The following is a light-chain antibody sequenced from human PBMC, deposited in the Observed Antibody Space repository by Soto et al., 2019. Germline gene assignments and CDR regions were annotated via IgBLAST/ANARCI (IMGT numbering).Light chain of an antibody. Sequence: QSALTQPASVSGSPGQSITISCTGTSSDVGNYNYVSWYQQHPGKAPKLMIYDVNNRPSGVSNRFSGSKSGNTASLTISGLQAEDEADYYCSSYTSSVTLVFGGGTKVTVL. CDR3: SSYTSSVTLV. V-gene: IGLV2-14*03. CDR2: DVN. J-gene: IGLJ2*01. CDR1: SSDVGNYNY.